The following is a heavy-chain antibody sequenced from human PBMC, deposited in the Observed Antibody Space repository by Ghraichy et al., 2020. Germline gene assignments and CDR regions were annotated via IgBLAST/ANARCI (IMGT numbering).Heavy chain of an antibody. Sequence: GEALNISCAASGFTFSSYAMSWVRQAPGKGLEWVSAISGSGGSTYYADSVKGRFTISRDNSKNTLYLQMNSLRAEDTAVYYCAKEHYDILTGYYPTFDYWGQGTLVTVSS. CDR2: ISGSGGST. V-gene: IGHV3-23*01. CDR3: AKEHYDILTGYYPTFDY. CDR1: GFTFSSYA. D-gene: IGHD3-9*01. J-gene: IGHJ4*02.